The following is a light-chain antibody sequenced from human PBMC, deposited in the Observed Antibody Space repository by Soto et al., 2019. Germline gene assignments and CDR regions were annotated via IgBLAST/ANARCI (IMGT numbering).Light chain of an antibody. CDR3: QQYYSIPFT. CDR1: QSVLYSSNNKNY. J-gene: IGKJ4*01. V-gene: IGKV4-1*01. Sequence: DIVMTQSPDSLAVSLGERATINCKSSQSVLYSSNNKNYLAWYQQKPGQPPKLLIYWASTRESGVPDRFSGSGSGTDFTLSISNLQAEDVAVYCCQQYYSIPFTVGGGTKVEIK. CDR2: WAS.